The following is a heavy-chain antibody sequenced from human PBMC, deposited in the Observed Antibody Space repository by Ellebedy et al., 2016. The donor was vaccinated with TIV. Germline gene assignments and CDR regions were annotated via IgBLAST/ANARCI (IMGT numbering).Heavy chain of an antibody. CDR2: INDSGTT. J-gene: IGHJ5*02. CDR3: ARMPIQSNSFGWFDP. V-gene: IGHV4-34*01. D-gene: IGHD6-6*01. Sequence: MPSETLSLTCAVYGGSFSGYYWTLIRQSPGKGLEWIGEINDSGTTNYNPSLKTRVTISLDTSKDQFSLDLSSVTAADTALYFCARMPIQSNSFGWFDPWGQGTLVSVSS. CDR1: GGSFSGYY.